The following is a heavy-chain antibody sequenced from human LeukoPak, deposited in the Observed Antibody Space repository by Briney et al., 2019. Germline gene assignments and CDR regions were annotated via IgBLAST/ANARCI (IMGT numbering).Heavy chain of an antibody. D-gene: IGHD3-22*01. CDR2: IYYGGST. J-gene: IGHJ3*01. CDR1: GGSVSSSHY. V-gene: IGHV4-39*07. CDR3: AKSTYYYDTFVNAFDF. Sequence: SESLSLTCTVSGGSVSSSHYWGWLRPPPGKGLEWIGSIYYGGSTYYNASLRSRVTTSVDTSKNQFSLKLSSVTAADTAMYYCAKSTYYYDTFVNAFDFWGQGTVVTVSS.